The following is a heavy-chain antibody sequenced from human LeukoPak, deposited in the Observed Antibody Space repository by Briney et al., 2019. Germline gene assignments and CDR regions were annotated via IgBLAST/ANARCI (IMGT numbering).Heavy chain of an antibody. CDR2: IKQDGSEK. CDR1: GFTFSSYW. Sequence: PGGSLRLSCAASGFTFSSYWMSWVRQAPGKGLEWVANIKQDGSEKYYVDSVKGRFTISRDNAKNSLYLQMNSLRAEDTAVYYCARDRVTIFGVVIPTELFDYWGQGTLVTVSS. D-gene: IGHD3-3*01. V-gene: IGHV3-7*01. J-gene: IGHJ4*02. CDR3: ARDRVTIFGVVIPTELFDY.